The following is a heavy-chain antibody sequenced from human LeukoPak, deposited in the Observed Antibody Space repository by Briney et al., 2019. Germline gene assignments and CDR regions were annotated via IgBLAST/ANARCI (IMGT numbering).Heavy chain of an antibody. CDR1: GCTFSSYW. CDR3: ARVDLVVAATYHAFDI. V-gene: IGHV3-74*01. J-gene: IGHJ3*02. CDR2: INSDGSST. D-gene: IGHD2-15*01. Sequence: PGGSLRLSWAASGCTFSSYWMHWVRQAPGKGLVWVSRINSDGSSTTYADSVKGRFTISRDNAKNTLYLQMNSLRAEDTAVYYCARVDLVVAATYHAFDIWGQGTMVTVSS.